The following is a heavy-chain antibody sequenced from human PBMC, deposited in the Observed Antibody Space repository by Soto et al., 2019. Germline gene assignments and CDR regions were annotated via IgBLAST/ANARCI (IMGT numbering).Heavy chain of an antibody. CDR1: GFTFSSYG. J-gene: IGHJ6*03. D-gene: IGHD2-15*01. V-gene: IGHV3-30*18. CDR2: ISYDGSNK. Sequence: GGSLRLSCAASGFTFSSYGMHWVRQAPGKGLEWVAVISYDGSNKYYADSVKGRFTISRDNSKNTLYLQMNSLRAEDTAVYYCAKELGPQENPDIYYYYYYMDVWGKGTTVTVSS. CDR3: AKELGPQENPDIYYYYYYMDV.